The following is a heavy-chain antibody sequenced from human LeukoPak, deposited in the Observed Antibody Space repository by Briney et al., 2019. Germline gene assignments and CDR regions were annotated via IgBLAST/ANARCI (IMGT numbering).Heavy chain of an antibody. CDR3: ARDRGSYSTLDY. J-gene: IGHJ4*02. CDR1: GGSFSDDY. V-gene: IGHV4-34*01. D-gene: IGHD2-15*01. CDR2: INHSGST. Sequence: PSETLSLACADYGGSFSDDYWSWIRQPPGKGLEWIGEINHSGSTNYNPSLKSRVTILVDTSKNQFSLKMTSVTAADTAVYYCARDRGSYSTLDYWGQGTLVTVSS.